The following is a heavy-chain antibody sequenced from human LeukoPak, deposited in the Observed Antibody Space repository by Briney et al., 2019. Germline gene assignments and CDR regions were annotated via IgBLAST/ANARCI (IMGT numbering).Heavy chain of an antibody. CDR1: GGSFSGYY. CDR3: ARGVDYYDSSGLRYYFDY. Sequence: SETLSLTCAVYGGSFSGYYWSWIRQPPGKGREWIGEINHSGSTNYNPSLKSRVPISVDTSKNQCSLKLSSVTAADTAVYYCARGVDYYDSSGLRYYFDYWGQGTLVTVSS. V-gene: IGHV4-34*01. J-gene: IGHJ4*02. D-gene: IGHD3-22*01. CDR2: INHSGST.